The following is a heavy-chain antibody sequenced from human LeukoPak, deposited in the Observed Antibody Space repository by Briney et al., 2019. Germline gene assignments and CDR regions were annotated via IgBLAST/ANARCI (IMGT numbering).Heavy chain of an antibody. CDR2: ISSSSKTI. D-gene: IGHD5-24*01. CDR3: ARDQGISFH. CDR1: GFPQTRYR. Sequence: QSGGSLRHLCAADGFPQTRYRMIGLRQAPGKGLEWVSYISSSSKTIYYADSVKGRFTISRDNAKNSLYLQMNSLREEEWGVKYSARDQGISFHWGQGTLVTVSS. V-gene: IGHV3-48*02. J-gene: IGHJ4*02.